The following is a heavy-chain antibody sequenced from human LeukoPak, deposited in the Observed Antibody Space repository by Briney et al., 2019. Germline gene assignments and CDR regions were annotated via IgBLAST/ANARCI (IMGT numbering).Heavy chain of an antibody. CDR3: GRSRRINASLYYYMDV. J-gene: IGHJ6*03. V-gene: IGHV3-23*01. CDR1: GFTFSSSA. D-gene: IGHD2-15*01. Sequence: PGGSLRLSCAASGFTFSSSAMSWVRQAPGKGLEWVSAISGGGNITFYSDSVKGRFTISRDNSKNTVYLLMNSLRTEDTAVYYCGRSRRINASLYYYMDVWGKGTTVTVSS. CDR2: ISGGGNIT.